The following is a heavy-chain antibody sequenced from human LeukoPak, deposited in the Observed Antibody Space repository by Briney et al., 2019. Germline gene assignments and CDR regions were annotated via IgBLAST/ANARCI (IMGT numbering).Heavy chain of an antibody. D-gene: IGHD3-22*01. CDR1: GGTFSSYA. J-gene: IGHJ6*01. Sequence: SVKVSCKASGGTFSSYAISWVRQAPGQGLEWMGRIIPILGIANSAQKFQGRVTITADKSTSTAYMELSSLRSEDTAVYYCASSHYYYDSSGGGYYYYYGMDVWGQGTTVTVSS. CDR2: IIPILGIA. CDR3: ASSHYYYDSSGGGYYYYYGMDV. V-gene: IGHV1-69*04.